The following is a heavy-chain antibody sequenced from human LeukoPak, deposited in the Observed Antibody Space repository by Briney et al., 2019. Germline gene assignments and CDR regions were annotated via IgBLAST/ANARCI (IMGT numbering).Heavy chain of an antibody. J-gene: IGHJ6*02. D-gene: IGHD1-26*01. CDR1: GFTFSSYS. V-gene: IGHV3-21*01. CDR3: ARDPVGSSPFDYYYGMDV. CDR2: ISSSSSYI. Sequence: GGSLRLSCAASGFTFSSYSMNWVHQAPGKGLEWVSSISSSSSYIYYADSVKGRFTISRDNAKNSLYLQMNSLRAEDTAVYYCARDPVGSSPFDYYYGMDVWGQGTTVTVSS.